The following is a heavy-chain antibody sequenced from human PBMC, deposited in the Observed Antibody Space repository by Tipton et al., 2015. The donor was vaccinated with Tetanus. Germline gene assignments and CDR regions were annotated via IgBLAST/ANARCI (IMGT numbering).Heavy chain of an antibody. CDR3: ARSHGSGGLLWFDS. V-gene: IGHV4-30-2*06. CDR2: IFHTGGT. Sequence: TLSLTCTVSGGSINNGAYTWSWIRQSPGKDLEWIGYIFHTGGTYYSPSLKSRVTISVDGPKNQFSLNLKSVTAADTAVYYCARSHGSGGLLWFDSWGQGTLVTVSS. D-gene: IGHD3-10*01. J-gene: IGHJ5*01. CDR1: GGSINNGAYT.